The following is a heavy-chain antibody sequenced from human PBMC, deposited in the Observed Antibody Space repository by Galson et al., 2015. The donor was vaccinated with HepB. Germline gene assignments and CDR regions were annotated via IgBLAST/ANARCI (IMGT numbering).Heavy chain of an antibody. CDR3: ARDSLDYDFWSGTGGWFDP. CDR1: GYTFTSYY. CDR2: TNPSGGST. Sequence: SVKVSCKASGYTFTSYYMHWVRQAPGQGLEWMGITNPSGGSTSYAQKFQGRVTMTRDTSTSTVYMELSSLRSEDTAVYYCARDSLDYDFWSGTGGWFDPWGQGTLVTVSS. J-gene: IGHJ5*02. D-gene: IGHD3-3*01. V-gene: IGHV1-46*01.